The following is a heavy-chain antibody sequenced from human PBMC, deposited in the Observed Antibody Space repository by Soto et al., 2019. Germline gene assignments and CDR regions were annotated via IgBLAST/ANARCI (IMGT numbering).Heavy chain of an antibody. J-gene: IGHJ6*02. V-gene: IGHV4-34*01. D-gene: IGHD3-10*01. CDR2: INHSGTS. CDR3: ARGEITLLGGMDV. Sequence: PSETLSLTCTVSGGSFRGYYWGWVRQPPGKGLEWIGEINHSGTSNYHPSLKSRVTISVATSKNQFSLTVNSVTPADTDVYYCARGEITLLGGMDVWGQGTQVTVS. CDR1: GGSFRGYY.